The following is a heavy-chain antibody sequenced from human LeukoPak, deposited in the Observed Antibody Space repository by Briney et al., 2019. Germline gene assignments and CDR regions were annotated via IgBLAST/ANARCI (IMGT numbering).Heavy chain of an antibody. CDR2: IYSGGST. CDR3: ASEHCSGGSYYPM. J-gene: IGHJ4*02. V-gene: IGHV3-53*01. D-gene: IGHD2-15*01. Sequence: GGSLRLSCAASGFTVSSNYMSWVRQAPGKGLEWVSVIYSGGSTYYADSVKGRFTISRDNSKNTLYLQMNSLRAEDTAVYYCASEHCSGGSYYPMWGQGTLVTVSS. CDR1: GFTVSSNY.